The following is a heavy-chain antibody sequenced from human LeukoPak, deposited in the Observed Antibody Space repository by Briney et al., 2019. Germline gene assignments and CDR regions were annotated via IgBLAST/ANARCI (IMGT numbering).Heavy chain of an antibody. V-gene: IGHV1-18*01. J-gene: IGHJ6*02. CDR3: ASEDCSGGSCYSEDHYYYGMDV. CDR2: ISAYNGNT. Sequence: GASVKVSCKASGYTFTSYGISWVRQAPGQGLEWMGWISAYNGNTNYAQKFQGRVTITADESTSTAYMELSSLRSEDTAVYYCASEDCSGGSCYSEDHYYYGMDVWGQGTTVTVSS. D-gene: IGHD2-15*01. CDR1: GYTFTSYG.